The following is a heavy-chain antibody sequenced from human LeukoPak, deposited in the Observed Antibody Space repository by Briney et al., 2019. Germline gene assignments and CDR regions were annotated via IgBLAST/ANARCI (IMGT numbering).Heavy chain of an antibody. Sequence: PSETLSLTCTVSGGSISGSSYYWGWIRQPPGKGLEWIGSIYYSGSTYYNPSLKSRVTISVDTSKNQFSLKLSSVTAADTAVYYCATDAEYGDYGAYWYFDLWGRGTLVTVSS. V-gene: IGHV4-39*01. J-gene: IGHJ2*01. CDR1: GGSISGSSYY. CDR2: IYYSGST. D-gene: IGHD4-17*01. CDR3: ATDAEYGDYGAYWYFDL.